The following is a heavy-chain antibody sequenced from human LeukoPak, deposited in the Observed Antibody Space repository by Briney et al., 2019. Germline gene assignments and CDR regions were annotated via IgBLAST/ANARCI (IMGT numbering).Heavy chain of an antibody. CDR3: ARDLGTTETGDDY. V-gene: IGHV3-49*04. D-gene: IGHD4-17*01. Sequence: PGRSLRLSCTTSGFTFGDYRMNWVRQAPGKGLEWVGIARGKASGGTTDYAASVKGRFTISRDDSKSIAYLQMSSLKIEDTGVYYCARDLGTTETGDDYWGQGTLVTVSS. J-gene: IGHJ4*02. CDR1: GFTFGDYR. CDR2: ARGKASGGTT.